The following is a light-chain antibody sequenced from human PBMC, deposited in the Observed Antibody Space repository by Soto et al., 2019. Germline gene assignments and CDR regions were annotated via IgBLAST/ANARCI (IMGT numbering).Light chain of an antibody. CDR2: WAS. Sequence: DIVMTQSPDSLAVSLGERATINCKSSQSVLYSSNNKNYLAWYQQKPGQPPKLLIYWASTRESGVPDRFSGSGSGNDFTLTISSLQAEDVAVYSCQQYYSTPGTGGQGITVDIX. J-gene: IGKJ1*01. V-gene: IGKV4-1*01. CDR3: QQYYSTPGT. CDR1: QSVLYSSNNKNY.